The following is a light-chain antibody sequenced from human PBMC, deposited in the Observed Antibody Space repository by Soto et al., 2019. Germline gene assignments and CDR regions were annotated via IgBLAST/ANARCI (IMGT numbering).Light chain of an antibody. CDR1: QSISSIY. CDR3: QQYGSSPWT. Sequence: EIVLTQSPGPLSLSPGERATLSCRASQSISSIYLAWYQQKPGQAPRLLIYGASSRATGIPDRFSGSGSGTDFTLTISRLEPEDFAVYYCQQYGSSPWTFGQGTKVDIK. J-gene: IGKJ1*01. V-gene: IGKV3-20*01. CDR2: GAS.